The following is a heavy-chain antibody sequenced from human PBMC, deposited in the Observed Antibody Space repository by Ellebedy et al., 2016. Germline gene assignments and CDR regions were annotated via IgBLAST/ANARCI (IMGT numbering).Heavy chain of an antibody. Sequence: GESLKISCTASGFSFGDFAMSWFRQAPGKGLEWIAFIRSKTYGETSEYDASVKGRFTISRDDSKNIAYLQMNSLKTDDTAMYYCSREHFTPPPGSCRGGSCYRPEYWGQGTLVTVSS. CDR3: SREHFTPPPGSCRGGSCYRPEY. CDR2: IRSKTYGETS. D-gene: IGHD2-15*01. V-gene: IGHV3-49*03. CDR1: GFSFGDFA. J-gene: IGHJ4*02.